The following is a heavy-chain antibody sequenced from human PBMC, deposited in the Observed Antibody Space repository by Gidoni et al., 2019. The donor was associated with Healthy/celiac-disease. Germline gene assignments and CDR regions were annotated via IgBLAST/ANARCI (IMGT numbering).Heavy chain of an antibody. CDR2: ISSSSSYT. V-gene: IGHV3-11*05. CDR3: ARCAINYGSGSYGYMDV. Sequence: QVQLVESGGGLVKPGGSLRLSCAASGFTFGDYYMSWTRPDPGKWLEWFSYISSSSSYTNYADSVKGRFTISRDNAKNSLYLQMNSLRSEDTAVYYCARCAINYGSGSYGYMDVWGKGTTVTVSS. D-gene: IGHD3-10*01. CDR1: GFTFGDYY. J-gene: IGHJ6*03.